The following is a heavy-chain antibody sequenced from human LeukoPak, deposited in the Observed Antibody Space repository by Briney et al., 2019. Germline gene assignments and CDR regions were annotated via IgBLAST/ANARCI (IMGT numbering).Heavy chain of an antibody. D-gene: IGHD1-1*01. Sequence: GSLRLSCAASGFTFSSYSMNWVRQAPGKGLEWVSSISGSSSYIYYADSVKGRFTISRDNAKNSLYLQMNSLRAEDTAVYYCARDYPNEGSGAFDIWGQGTMVTVSS. J-gene: IGHJ3*02. CDR2: ISGSSSYI. CDR1: GFTFSSYS. V-gene: IGHV3-21*01. CDR3: ARDYPNEGSGAFDI.